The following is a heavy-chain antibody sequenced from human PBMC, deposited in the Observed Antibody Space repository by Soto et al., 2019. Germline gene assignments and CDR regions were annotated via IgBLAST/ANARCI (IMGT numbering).Heavy chain of an antibody. J-gene: IGHJ4*02. V-gene: IGHV3-74*01. CDR1: GFTFSSYR. CDR3: AKDYYDSSGYYYVRVAGFDY. Sequence: GGSLRLSCAASGFTFSSYRMHWVRQAPGKGLVWVSRINNDGSVTNYADSVKGRFTISRDNAKSTLYLQMSSLRAEDTAVYYCAKDYYDSSGYYYVRVAGFDYWGQGTLVTVSS. D-gene: IGHD3-22*01. CDR2: INNDGSVT.